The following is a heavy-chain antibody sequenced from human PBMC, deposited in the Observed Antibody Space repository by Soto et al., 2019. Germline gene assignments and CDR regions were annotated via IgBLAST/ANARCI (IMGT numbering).Heavy chain of an antibody. V-gene: IGHV4-38-2*02. CDR3: ARDLSYFSSVFRWEAPFEY. Sequence: KASETLSLTCAVSGYSISNGYCWGWIRQPPGKGLEWIGSIYHSGNTYYNPSLESRVTMSLDTSKNQFSLRLSSVTAADTAVYYCARDLSYFSSVFRWEAPFEYWGHGTLVTVSS. CDR2: IYHSGNT. J-gene: IGHJ5*01. CDR1: GYSISNGYC. D-gene: IGHD3-22*01.